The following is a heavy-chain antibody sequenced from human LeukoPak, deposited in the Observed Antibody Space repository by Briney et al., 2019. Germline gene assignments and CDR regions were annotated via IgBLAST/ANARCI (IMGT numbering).Heavy chain of an antibody. Sequence: GGSLRLSCAASGFTFSSYAMHWVRQAPGKGLEWVAVISYDGSNKYYADSVKGRFTISRDNSKNTLYLQMNSLRAEDTAVYYCARDPESSSFFDYWGQGTLVTVSS. CDR2: ISYDGSNK. J-gene: IGHJ4*02. CDR3: ARDPESSSFFDY. D-gene: IGHD6-6*01. CDR1: GFTFSSYA. V-gene: IGHV3-30-3*01.